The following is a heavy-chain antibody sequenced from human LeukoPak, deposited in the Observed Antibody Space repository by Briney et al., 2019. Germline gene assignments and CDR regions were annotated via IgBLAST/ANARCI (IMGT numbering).Heavy chain of an antibody. Sequence: GGSLRLYCAASGFTFSSYSMNWVRQAPGKGLEWVSSISSSSSYIYYADSVKGRFTISRDNAKNSLYLQMNSLRAEDTAVYYCARDFRDRVGATTVWFDPWGQGTLVTVSS. CDR1: GFTFSSYS. CDR3: ARDFRDRVGATTVWFDP. D-gene: IGHD1-26*01. V-gene: IGHV3-21*01. J-gene: IGHJ5*02. CDR2: ISSSSSYI.